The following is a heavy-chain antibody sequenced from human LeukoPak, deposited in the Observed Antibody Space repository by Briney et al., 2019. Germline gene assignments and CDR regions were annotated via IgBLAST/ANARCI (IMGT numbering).Heavy chain of an antibody. CDR1: GGTFSSYA. CDR3: AREGGYCSGGSCYWDYYGMDV. Sequence: GASVKVSCKASGGTFSSYAISWVRQAPGQGLEWMGRIIPILGIANYAQKFQGRVTITADKSTSTAYMELSSLRSEDTAVYYCAREGGYCSGGSCYWDYYGMDVWGQGTTVTVSS. V-gene: IGHV1-69*04. D-gene: IGHD2-15*01. CDR2: IIPILGIA. J-gene: IGHJ6*02.